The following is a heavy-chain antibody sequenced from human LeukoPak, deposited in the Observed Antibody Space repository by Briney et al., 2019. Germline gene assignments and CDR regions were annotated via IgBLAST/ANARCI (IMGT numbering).Heavy chain of an antibody. Sequence: SETLSLTCAVYGGSFSGYYCNWLRQPPGKGLEWIGSIYYSGSTYYNPSLKSRVTISVDTSINTSSLKLSSVAGTHTAMYYCARHTPRRIAVAEGFDYWGQGTLVTVSS. CDR1: GGSFSGYY. CDR3: ARHTPRRIAVAEGFDY. CDR2: IYYSGST. J-gene: IGHJ4*02. D-gene: IGHD6-19*01. V-gene: IGHV4-34*01.